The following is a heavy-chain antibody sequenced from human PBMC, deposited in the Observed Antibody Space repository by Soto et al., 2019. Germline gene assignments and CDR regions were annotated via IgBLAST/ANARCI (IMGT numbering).Heavy chain of an antibody. CDR3: ARGRVYDSSGYRAIGAFDI. CDR2: ISSSSSYI. D-gene: IGHD3-22*01. Sequence: GGSLRLSCAASGFTFSSYSMNWVRQAPGKGLEWVSSISSSSSYIYYAESVKGEFTITRDNVKNSMYLQMNILIAEDTAVYYGARGRVYDSSGYRAIGAFDIWGQGTMVTVSS. CDR1: GFTFSSYS. J-gene: IGHJ3*02. V-gene: IGHV3-21*01.